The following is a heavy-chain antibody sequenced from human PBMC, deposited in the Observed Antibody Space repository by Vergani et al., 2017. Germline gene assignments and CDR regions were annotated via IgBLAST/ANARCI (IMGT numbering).Heavy chain of an antibody. J-gene: IGHJ4*02. Sequence: QVQLVESGGGVVQPGRSLRLSCAASGFTFSSYGMHWVRQAPGKGLEWVAVIWYDGSNKYYADSVKGRFTISRDNSKNTLYLQMNSLKTEDTAVYYCTRSPFMGIGEWLATNWGQGTLVTVSS. CDR2: IWYDGSNK. D-gene: IGHD3-3*01. CDR1: GFTFSSYG. V-gene: IGHV3-33*01. CDR3: TRSPFMGIGEWLATN.